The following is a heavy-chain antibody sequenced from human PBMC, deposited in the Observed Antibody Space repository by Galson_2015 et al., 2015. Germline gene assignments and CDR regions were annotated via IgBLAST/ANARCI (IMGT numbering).Heavy chain of an antibody. CDR3: ARDSRGGSFDS. J-gene: IGHJ4*02. D-gene: IGHD3-10*01. CDR2: ITAGNVNI. V-gene: IGHV1-3*01. Sequence: SVKVSCKGSGYTLTSYAVQWVRQAPGQGLEWLGWITAGNVNIRYSQKFEGRVTFTRDTSAGTVYMEVSSLTSEDTAVYYCARDSRGGSFDSWGQGTLVTVSS. CDR1: GYTLTSYA.